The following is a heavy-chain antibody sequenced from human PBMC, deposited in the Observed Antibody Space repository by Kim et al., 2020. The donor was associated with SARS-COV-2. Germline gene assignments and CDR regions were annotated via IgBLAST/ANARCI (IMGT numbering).Heavy chain of an antibody. CDR1: GFTFSSYG. CDR2: ISYDGSNK. V-gene: IGHV3-30*18. J-gene: IGHJ4*02. CDR3: AKDRRRYSSSWTIDY. Sequence: GGSLRLSCAASGFTFSSYGMHWVRQAPGKGLEWVAVISYDGSNKYYADSVKGRFTISRDNSKNTLYLQMNSLRAEDTAVYYCAKDRRRYSSSWTIDYWGQGTLVTVSS. D-gene: IGHD6-13*01.